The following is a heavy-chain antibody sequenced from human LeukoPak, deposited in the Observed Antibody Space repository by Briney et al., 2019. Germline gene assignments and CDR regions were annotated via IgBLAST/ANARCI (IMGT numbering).Heavy chain of an antibody. CDR2: INHSGST. D-gene: IGHD3-22*01. CDR3: ARAPVGYYDSSGYYYARDAFDI. Sequence: SGALSLTCAVYGGSFSGYYWSWIRQPPGKGLEWIGEINHSGSTNYNPSLTSGVTISVDPSKNQFYLKLSSVTAADTAVYYCARAPVGYYDSSGYYYARDAFDIWGQGTMVTVSS. J-gene: IGHJ3*02. CDR1: GGSFSGYY. V-gene: IGHV4-34*01.